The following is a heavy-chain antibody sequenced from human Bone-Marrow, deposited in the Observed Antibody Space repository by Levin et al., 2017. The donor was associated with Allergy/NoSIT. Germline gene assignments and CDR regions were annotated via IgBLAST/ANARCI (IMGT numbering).Heavy chain of an antibody. CDR2: IYYSGST. CDR3: ARDSSVMPRVFDY. Sequence: KTSETLSLTCTVSGGSVSSYHWSWVRQPPGKGLEWLGFIYYSGSTDYNPSLKSRVTMSLDTSKTQFSLRLSSVTAADTAVYFCARDSSVMPRVFDYWGQGILVTVSS. V-gene: IGHV4-59*02. D-gene: IGHD6-19*01. J-gene: IGHJ4*02. CDR1: GGSVSSYH.